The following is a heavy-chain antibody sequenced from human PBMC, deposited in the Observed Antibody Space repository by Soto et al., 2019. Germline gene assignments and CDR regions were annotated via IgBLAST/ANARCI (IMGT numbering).Heavy chain of an antibody. CDR3: ARAFYYSDSSGYFPGYLQH. V-gene: IGHV1-2*04. Sequence: ASVKVSCKASGYRFIGYYIHWVRQAPGQGLEWMGWINPDNGDTKYAQKFQGWVTVTRDTSISTAYMELSRLKSDDTAVYCCARAFYYSDSSGYFPGYLQHWGQGTLVTVSS. CDR2: INPDNGDT. CDR1: GYRFIGYY. J-gene: IGHJ1*01. D-gene: IGHD3-22*01.